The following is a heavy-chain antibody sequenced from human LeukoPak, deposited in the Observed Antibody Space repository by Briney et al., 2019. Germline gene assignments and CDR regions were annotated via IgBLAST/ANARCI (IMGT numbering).Heavy chain of an antibody. CDR3: ARRAGYSSGLN. CDR2: INHSGST. CDR1: GGSFSGYY. D-gene: IGHD6-19*01. J-gene: IGHJ4*02. V-gene: IGHV4-34*01. Sequence: PSETLSLTCAVYGGSFSGYYLTWIRQPPGKGLEWIGEINHSGSTNYNPSLKSRVTISVDTSKNQFSLKLSSVTAADTAVYYCARRAGYSSGLNWGQGTLVTVSS.